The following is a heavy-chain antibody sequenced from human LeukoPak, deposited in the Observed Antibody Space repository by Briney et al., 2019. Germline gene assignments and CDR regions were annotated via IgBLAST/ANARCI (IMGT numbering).Heavy chain of an antibody. Sequence: ETLSLTCAVHGESFSAYFSSWIRQAPAKGLEWIGEIDHRGSSNYNPPLKSRATISVDTSKNHFSPSLTSVTAADTAVYYCATRSSTLAAARCFDDWGQGTVVTVSS. V-gene: IGHV4-34*01. D-gene: IGHD6-6*01. J-gene: IGHJ4*03. CDR2: IDHRGSS. CDR3: ATRSSTLAAARCFDD. CDR1: GESFSAYF.